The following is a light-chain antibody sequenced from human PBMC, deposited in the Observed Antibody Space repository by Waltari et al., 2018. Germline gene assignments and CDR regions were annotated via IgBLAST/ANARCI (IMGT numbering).Light chain of an antibody. J-gene: IGKJ2*01. Sequence: DIVMTQSPLSLPVTPGEPASISCRSSQSLLHSNGYNYLDLYLQKPGQSPQLLIYLGSYRASGVPDRFSGSGSATDFTLKISRVEAEDVGVYYCMQALQTPYTFGQGTKLEIK. V-gene: IGKV2-28*01. CDR1: QSLLHSNGYNY. CDR2: LGS. CDR3: MQALQTPYT.